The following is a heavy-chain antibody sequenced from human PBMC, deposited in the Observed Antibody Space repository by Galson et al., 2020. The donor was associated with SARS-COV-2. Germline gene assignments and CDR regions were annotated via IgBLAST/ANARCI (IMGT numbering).Heavy chain of an antibody. CDR3: ATVKSIAVAGTLLPYYYYYMDV. V-gene: IGHV1-18*01. Sequence: ASVKVSCKASGYTFTSYGINWVRQAPGQGLEWMVWISAYNGNTNYAQKLQGRVTMTTDTSTSTAYMELMSLRSDDTAVYYCATVKSIAVAGTLLPYYYYYMDVWGKGTTVTVSS. CDR1: GYTFTSYG. J-gene: IGHJ6*03. D-gene: IGHD6-19*01. CDR2: ISAYNGNT.